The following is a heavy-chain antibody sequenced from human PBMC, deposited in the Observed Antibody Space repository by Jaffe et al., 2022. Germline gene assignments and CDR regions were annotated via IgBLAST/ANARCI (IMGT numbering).Heavy chain of an antibody. D-gene: IGHD2-8*02. CDR2: IYYSGST. V-gene: IGHV4-39*01. CDR1: GGSISSSSYY. J-gene: IGHJ6*03. Sequence: QLQLQESGPGLVKPSETLSLTCTVSGGSISSSSYYWGWIRQPPGKGLEWIGSIYYSGSTYYNPSLKSRVTISVDTSKNQFSLKLSSVTAADTAVYYCARHVPHCTGGVCYYYYYYMDVWGKGTTVTVSS. CDR3: ARHVPHCTGGVCYYYYYYMDV.